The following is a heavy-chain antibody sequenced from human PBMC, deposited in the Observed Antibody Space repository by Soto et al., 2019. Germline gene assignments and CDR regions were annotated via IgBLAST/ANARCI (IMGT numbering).Heavy chain of an antibody. D-gene: IGHD2-21*02. CDR3: ARDQGVVVTADNWFDP. Sequence: SETLSLTCTVSGGSITDYSWVWIRQPAGKGLEWIGRIFSSGSTNYNPSLKGRITMSLDTSKNQFSLKLNSATATDTAVYFCARDQGVVVTADNWFDPWGKGILVTVSS. V-gene: IGHV4-4*07. CDR1: GGSITDYS. CDR2: IFSSGST. J-gene: IGHJ5*02.